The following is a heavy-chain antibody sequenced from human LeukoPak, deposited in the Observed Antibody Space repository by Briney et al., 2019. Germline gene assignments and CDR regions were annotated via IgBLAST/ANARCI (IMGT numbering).Heavy chain of an antibody. V-gene: IGHV3-33*01. Sequence: GRSLRLSCAASGFTFSSYGMHWVRQAPGRGVGWVGVIWYDGSNKYYAESVKGRFTISRDNSKNTLYLQMNSLRAEDTAVYYCARDGRGGVYYYDAAFDYWGQGTLVTVSS. CDR1: GFTFSSYG. CDR3: ARDGRGGVYYYDAAFDY. CDR2: IWYDGSNK. J-gene: IGHJ4*02. D-gene: IGHD3-22*01.